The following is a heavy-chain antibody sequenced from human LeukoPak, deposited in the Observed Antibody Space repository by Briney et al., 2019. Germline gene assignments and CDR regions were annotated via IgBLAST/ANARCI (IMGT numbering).Heavy chain of an antibody. V-gene: IGHV4-61*02. CDR3: ARSYYGEPWFDP. CDR2: IYTSGST. CDR1: GGSISSGSYY. J-gene: IGHJ5*02. D-gene: IGHD3-10*01. Sequence: SQTLSLTCTVSGGSISSGSYYWSWIRQPAGKGLEWIGRIYTSGSTNYNPSLKSRVTISVDTSKNQFSLKLSSVTAADTAVYYCARSYYGEPWFDPWGQGTLVTVSS.